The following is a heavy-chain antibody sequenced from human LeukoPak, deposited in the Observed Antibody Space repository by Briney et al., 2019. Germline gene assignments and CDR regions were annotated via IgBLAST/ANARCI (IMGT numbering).Heavy chain of an antibody. CDR1: GGSFSGYY. V-gene: IGHV4-34*01. D-gene: IGHD6-13*01. J-gene: IGHJ4*02. CDR2: INHSGST. CDR3: ARGTWHSSSWAN. Sequence: SETLSLTCAVYGGSFSGYYWSWIRQPPGKGLEWIGEINHSGSTNYNPSLKSRVTISVDTSKNQFSLKLSSVTAADTAVYYCARGTWHSSSWANWGQGTLVTVSS.